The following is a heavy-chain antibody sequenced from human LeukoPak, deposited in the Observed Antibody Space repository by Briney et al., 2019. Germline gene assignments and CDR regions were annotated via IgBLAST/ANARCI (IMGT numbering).Heavy chain of an antibody. J-gene: IGHJ4*02. CDR3: AKVKWIQLYYYFDY. CDR1: GFTFSSYA. CDR2: IRGSGGST. V-gene: IGHV3-23*01. Sequence: GGSLRLSCAASGFTFSSYAMSWVRQAPGKGLEWVSAIRGSGGSTYYADSVKGRFTISRDNSKNTLYLQMNSLRAEDTAAYYCAKVKWIQLYYYFDYWGQGTLVTVSS. D-gene: IGHD5-18*01.